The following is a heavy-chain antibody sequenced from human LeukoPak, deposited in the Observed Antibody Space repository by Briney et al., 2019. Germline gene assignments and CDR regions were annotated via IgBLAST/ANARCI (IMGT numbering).Heavy chain of an antibody. Sequence: GGSLRLSCEVSGFRFSDYAMNWVRQAPGKGLEWVSTSSASGSIAFYADSVKGRFTVSRDFSKNTLYLQMNSLRVEDTAVYYCAYLGLSSDWNDVPGPQIDTWGQGTLVIVSS. J-gene: IGHJ5*02. CDR2: SSASGSIA. V-gene: IGHV3-23*01. D-gene: IGHD1-1*01. CDR1: GFRFSDYA. CDR3: AYLGLSSDWNDVPGPQIDT.